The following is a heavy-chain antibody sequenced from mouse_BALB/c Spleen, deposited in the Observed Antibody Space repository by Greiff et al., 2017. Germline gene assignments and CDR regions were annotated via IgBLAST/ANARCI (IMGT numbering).Heavy chain of an antibody. Sequence: VQLKQSGAELVRPGALVKLSCKASGFNIKDYYMHWVKQRPEQGLEWIGWIDPENGNTIYDPKFQGKASITADTSSNTAYLQLSSLTSEDTAVYYCASEAFTTVVADYWGQGTTLTVSA. V-gene: IGHV14-1*02. CDR2: IDPENGNT. CDR3: ASEAFTTVVADY. CDR1: GFNIKDYY. D-gene: IGHD1-1*01. J-gene: IGHJ2*01.